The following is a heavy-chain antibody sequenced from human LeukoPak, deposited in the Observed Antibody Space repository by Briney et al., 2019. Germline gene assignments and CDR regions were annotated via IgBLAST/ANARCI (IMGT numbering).Heavy chain of an antibody. CDR2: IYTSGST. CDR1: GGSISSGSYY. CDR3: ARETYYDFWSGYSKGED. J-gene: IGHJ4*02. D-gene: IGHD3-3*01. Sequence: PSETLSLTCTVSGGSISSGSYYWSWIRQPAGKGLEWIGRIYTSGSTNYNPSLKSRVTISVDTSKNQFSLKLSSVTAADTAVYYCARETYYDFWSGYSKGEDWGQGTLVTVSS. V-gene: IGHV4-61*02.